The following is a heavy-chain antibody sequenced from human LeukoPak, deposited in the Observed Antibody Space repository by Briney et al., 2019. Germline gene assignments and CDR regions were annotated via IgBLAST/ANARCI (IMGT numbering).Heavy chain of an antibody. J-gene: IGHJ4*02. V-gene: IGHV5-51*01. CDR1: GYSFASYW. CDR2: IYPGDSDT. CDR3: ARRDCSGGSCFYFDY. Sequence: GESLKISCKGSGYSFASYWVGWVRQMPGKGLEWMGIIYPGDSDTRYSPSLQGQVTISVGKSTRTAYLQWSSLKASDTAMYYCARRDCSGGSCFYFDYWGQGTLVTVSS. D-gene: IGHD2-15*01.